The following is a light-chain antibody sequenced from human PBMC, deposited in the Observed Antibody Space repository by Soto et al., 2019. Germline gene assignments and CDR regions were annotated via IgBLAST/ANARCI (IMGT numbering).Light chain of an antibody. J-gene: IGLJ3*02. CDR1: RSNLGSND. Sequence: QSVLTQPPSASATPGQRVTISCSGRRSNLGSNDVYWYQQVPGTAPKLLIYRTNQRPSGVPDRFSGSKSGTSASLAISGLRSDDEADYYCAAWDDSLTGGVFGGGTQLTVL. V-gene: IGLV1-47*01. CDR2: RTN. CDR3: AAWDDSLTGGV.